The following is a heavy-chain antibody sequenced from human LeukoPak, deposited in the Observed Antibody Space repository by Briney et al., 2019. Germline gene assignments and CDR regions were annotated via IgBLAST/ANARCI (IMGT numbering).Heavy chain of an antibody. CDR1: GYTFSSYG. J-gene: IGHJ4*02. D-gene: IGHD3-22*01. CDR2: ISAYNGNT. CDR3: GRDRQLGSSGYYAAY. Sequence: GASVKVSCKASGYTFSSYGISWVRQAPGQGLEWMGWISAYNGNTNYAQKVQGRVTLTTETSTSTAYMELRSLRSDDTAVYYCGRDRQLGSSGYYAAYWGQGTLVTVSS. V-gene: IGHV1-18*01.